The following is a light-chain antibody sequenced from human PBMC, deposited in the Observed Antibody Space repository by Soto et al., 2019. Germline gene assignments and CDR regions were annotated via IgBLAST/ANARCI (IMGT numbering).Light chain of an antibody. CDR2: KAS. Sequence: DIPMTQSPSTLSASLGDRVTITCRASQSISTWLAWYQQKPGRAPKLLIYKASSLQSDVPSGFSGSGSGTEFTLTISSLQSEDFAVYYCQQYNNWALWTFGQGTKVDIK. J-gene: IGKJ1*01. CDR3: QQYNNWALWT. V-gene: IGKV1-5*03. CDR1: QSISTW.